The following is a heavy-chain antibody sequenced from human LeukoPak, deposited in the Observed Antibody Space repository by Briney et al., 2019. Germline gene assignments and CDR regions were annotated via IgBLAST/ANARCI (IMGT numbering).Heavy chain of an antibody. CDR2: IYYSGST. J-gene: IGHJ6*02. CDR1: GGSISSGGYY. Sequence: SETLSLTCTVSGGSISSGGYYWSWIRQHPGKGLEWIGYIYYSGSTYYNPSLKSRVTISVDTSKNQFSLKLSSVTAADTAVYYCARDLGPGRFVVGMDVWGQGTTVTVSS. V-gene: IGHV4-31*03. D-gene: IGHD2-2*01. CDR3: ARDLGPGRFVVGMDV.